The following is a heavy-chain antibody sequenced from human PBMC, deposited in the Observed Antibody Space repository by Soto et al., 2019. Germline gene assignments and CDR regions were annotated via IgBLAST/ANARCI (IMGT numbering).Heavy chain of an antibody. CDR1: GGTFSSYA. CDR2: IIPIFGTA. J-gene: IGHJ4*02. D-gene: IGHD3-16*02. CDR3: ARSPKDDYVWGSYRSRYFDY. V-gene: IGHV1-69*12. Sequence: QVQLVQSGAEVKKPGSSVKVSCKASGGTFSSYAISWVRQAPGQGLEWMGGIIPIFGTANYAQKFQGRVTIPADESTSTAYMELSSLRSEDTAVYYCARSPKDDYVWGSYRSRYFDYWGQGTLVTVSS.